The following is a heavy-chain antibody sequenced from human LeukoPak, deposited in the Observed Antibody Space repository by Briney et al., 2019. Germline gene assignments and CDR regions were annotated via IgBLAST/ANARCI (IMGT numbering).Heavy chain of an antibody. CDR2: INPSGGST. V-gene: IGHV1-46*01. CDR3: TKETLDGYYFDY. CDR1: GYTFTSYS. J-gene: IGHJ4*02. Sequence: GASVKVSCKASGYTFTSYSMHWVRQAPGQGPEWMGIINPSGGSTNYAQKFQGRVTMTRDTSASTVFMELSSLRSEDTAVYYCTKETLDGYYFDYWGQGTLVTVSS.